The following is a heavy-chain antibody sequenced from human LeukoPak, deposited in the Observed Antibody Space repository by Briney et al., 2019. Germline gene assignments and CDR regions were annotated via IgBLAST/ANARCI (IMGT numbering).Heavy chain of an antibody. D-gene: IGHD1-26*01. CDR1: GYTFTGYY. J-gene: IGHJ6*03. V-gene: IGHV1-2*02. Sequence: GASVKVSCKASGYTFTGYYIHWVRQAPGQGLEWMGWINPNSGDTKYAQKFQGRATMTRDTSVSTAYMELSRLRSDDTAVYYCARVLERYSGSYYYYMDVWGKGTTVTVSS. CDR2: INPNSGDT. CDR3: ARVLERYSGSYYYYMDV.